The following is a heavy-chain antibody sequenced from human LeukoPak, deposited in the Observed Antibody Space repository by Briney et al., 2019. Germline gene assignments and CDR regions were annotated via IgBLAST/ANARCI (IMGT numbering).Heavy chain of an antibody. CDR3: ARHVSWRHSYGYFDY. V-gene: IGHV4-4*09. J-gene: IGHJ4*02. D-gene: IGHD5-18*01. CDR1: GGSISSYY. Sequence: SETLSLTCTVSGGSISSYYWSWIRQPPGKGLEWIGYIYNSGSTNYNPSLKSRVTISVDTSKNQFSLKLSSVTAADTAVYYCARHVSWRHSYGYFDYWGQGTLVTVSS. CDR2: IYNSGST.